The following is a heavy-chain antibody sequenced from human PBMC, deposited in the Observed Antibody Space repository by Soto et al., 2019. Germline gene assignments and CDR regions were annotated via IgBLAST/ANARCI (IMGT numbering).Heavy chain of an antibody. Sequence: QVQLQQWGAGLLKPSETLSLTCAVYGGSFSGSYWSWIRQPPGQGLEWIGEINHWGSTNYNPSLKGRVTIAVDTSKNQCSLRLSSVTAAATAVYYCARVVPIRKIVVVVAATRDRCPYDYVMDVWGLGTTVTVAS. CDR3: ARVVPIRKIVVVVAATRDRCPYDYVMDV. V-gene: IGHV4-34*01. D-gene: IGHD2-15*01. CDR1: GGSFSGSY. J-gene: IGHJ6*02. CDR2: INHWGST.